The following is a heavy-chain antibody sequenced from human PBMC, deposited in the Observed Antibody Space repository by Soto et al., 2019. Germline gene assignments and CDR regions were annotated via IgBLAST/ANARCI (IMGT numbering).Heavy chain of an antibody. CDR1: GGTFSSYA. CDR3: ARDSLEXYCSSTSCYSYYYGIDV. Sequence: SVKVSCKASGGTFSSYAISWVRQAPGQGLEWMGGIIPIFGTANYAQKFQGRVTITADESTSTAYMELSSLRSEDTAVYYCARDSLEXYCSSTSCYSYYYGIDVWGQGTTVTVSS. D-gene: IGHD2-2*02. V-gene: IGHV1-69*13. CDR2: IIPIFGTA. J-gene: IGHJ6*02.